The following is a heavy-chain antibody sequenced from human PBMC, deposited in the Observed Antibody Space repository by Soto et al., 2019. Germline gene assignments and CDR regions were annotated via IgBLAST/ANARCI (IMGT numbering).Heavy chain of an antibody. V-gene: IGHV4-4*07. Sequence: SETLSLTCTVSGGSISSYYWSWIRQPAGKGLEWIGRIYTSGSTNYNPSLKSRATMSVDTSKNQFSLKLSSVTAADTAVYYCAREVYYYDSSGYYFFDYWGPGTLVTVS. CDR1: GGSISSYY. J-gene: IGHJ4*02. CDR3: AREVYYYDSSGYYFFDY. D-gene: IGHD3-22*01. CDR2: IYTSGST.